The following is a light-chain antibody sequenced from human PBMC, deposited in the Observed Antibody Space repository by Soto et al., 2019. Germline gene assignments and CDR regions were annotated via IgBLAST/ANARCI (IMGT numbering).Light chain of an antibody. J-gene: IGKJ4*01. V-gene: IGKV3D-15*01. Sequence: EIVMTQYAATLAGSPGEKVNLYCRASQSVNSNLAWYQQKPGQAPRLLIYHASTRATGIPARFSGSGSGTEFTLTISSLQSEDFAIFYCQQFNNWPPITFGGGTKVDIK. CDR1: QSVNSN. CDR2: HAS. CDR3: QQFNNWPPIT.